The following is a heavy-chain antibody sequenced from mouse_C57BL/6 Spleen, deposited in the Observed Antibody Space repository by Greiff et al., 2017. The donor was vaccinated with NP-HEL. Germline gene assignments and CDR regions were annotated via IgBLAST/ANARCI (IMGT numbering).Heavy chain of an antibody. V-gene: IGHV2-9-1*01. CDR2: IWTGGGT. D-gene: IGHD1-1*01. Sequence: VHLVESGPGLVAPSQSLSITCTVSGFSLTSYAISWVRQPPGKGLEWLGVIWTGGGTNYNSALKSRLSISKDNSKSQVFLKMNSLQTDDTARYYCARDYGSSYESYFDYWGQGTTLTVSS. J-gene: IGHJ2*01. CDR1: GFSLTSYA. CDR3: ARDYGSSYESYFDY.